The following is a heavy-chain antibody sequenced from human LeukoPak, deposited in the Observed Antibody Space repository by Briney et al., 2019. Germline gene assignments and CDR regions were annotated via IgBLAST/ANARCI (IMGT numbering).Heavy chain of an antibody. CDR3: ARVGGGNDAFDI. CDR1: GGSISSSSYY. CDR2: IYYSGYT. D-gene: IGHD3-16*01. Sequence: SETLSLTCTVSGGSISSSSYYRGWIRQPPGKGLEWIGSIYYSGYTYYNPSLKSRVTISVDTSKNQFSLKLSSVTAADTAVYYCARVGGGNDAFDIWGQGTMVTVSS. V-gene: IGHV4-39*07. J-gene: IGHJ3*02.